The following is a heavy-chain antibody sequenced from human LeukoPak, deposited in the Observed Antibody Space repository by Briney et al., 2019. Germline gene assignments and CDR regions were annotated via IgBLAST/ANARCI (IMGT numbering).Heavy chain of an antibody. Sequence: TSETLSLTCTVSGGSISSYYWSWIRQPPGKGLEWIGYIYYSGSTNYNPSLKSRVTISVDTSKNQFSLKLSSVTAGDTAVYYCARVGYNDSSGYYYPVFDYWGQGTLVTVSS. J-gene: IGHJ4*02. CDR2: IYYSGST. CDR1: GGSISSYY. CDR3: ARVGYNDSSGYYYPVFDY. D-gene: IGHD3-22*01. V-gene: IGHV4-59*01.